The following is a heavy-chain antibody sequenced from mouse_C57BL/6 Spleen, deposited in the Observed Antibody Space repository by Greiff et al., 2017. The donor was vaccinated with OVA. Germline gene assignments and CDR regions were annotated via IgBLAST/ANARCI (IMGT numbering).Heavy chain of an antibody. CDR2: IDPSDSYT. Sequence: VQLQQPGAELVKPGASVKLSCKASGYTFTSYWMQWVKQRPGQGLEWIGEIDPSDSYTNYNQKFKGKATLTVDTSSSTAYMQLSSLTSEDSAVYYCARRALRGYFEVWGTGTTVTVSS. J-gene: IGHJ1*03. V-gene: IGHV1-50*01. CDR3: ARRALRGYFEV. D-gene: IGHD1-1*01. CDR1: GYTFTSYW.